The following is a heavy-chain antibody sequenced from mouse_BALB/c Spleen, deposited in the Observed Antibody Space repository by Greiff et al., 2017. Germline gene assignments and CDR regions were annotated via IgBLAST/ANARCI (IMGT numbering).Heavy chain of an antibody. J-gene: IGHJ2*01. CDR2: IYPGDGDT. CDR1: GYTFTSYW. V-gene: IGHV1-87*01. D-gene: IGHD2-3*01. CDR3: ARGGGYYGY. Sequence: VQLQQSGAELARPGASVKLSCKASGYTFTSYWMQWVKQRPGQGLEWIGAIYPGDGDTRYTQKFKGKATLTADKSSSTAYMQLSSLASEDSAVYYCARGGGYYGYWGQGTTLTVSS.